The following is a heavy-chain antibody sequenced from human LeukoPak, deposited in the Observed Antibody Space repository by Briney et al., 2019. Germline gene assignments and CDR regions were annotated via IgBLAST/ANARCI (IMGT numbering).Heavy chain of an antibody. CDR3: ARDRDGYNYFLALSEKPNDKLCY. Sequence: GASVKVSCKASGYTFTSYYMHWVRQAPGQGLEWMGIINPSGGSTSYAQKFQGRVTMTRDTSTSTVYMELSSLRSEDTAVYYCARDRDGYNYFLALSEKPNDKLCYWGQGTLVTVSS. V-gene: IGHV1-46*01. CDR2: INPSGGST. D-gene: IGHD5-24*01. CDR1: GYTFTSYY. J-gene: IGHJ4*02.